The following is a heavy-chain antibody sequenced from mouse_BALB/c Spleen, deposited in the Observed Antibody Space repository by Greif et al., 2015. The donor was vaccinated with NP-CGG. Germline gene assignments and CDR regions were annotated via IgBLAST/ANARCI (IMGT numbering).Heavy chain of an antibody. CDR2: ISDGGSYT. J-gene: IGHJ3*01. CDR1: GFTFSDYY. Sequence: EVKVVESGGGLVKPRGSLKLSCAASGFTFSDYYMYWVRQTPEKRLEWVATISDGGSYTYYPDSVKGRFTISRDNAKNNLYLQMSSLKSEDTAMYYCARDPYWGQGTLVTVSA. V-gene: IGHV5-4*02. CDR3: ARDPY.